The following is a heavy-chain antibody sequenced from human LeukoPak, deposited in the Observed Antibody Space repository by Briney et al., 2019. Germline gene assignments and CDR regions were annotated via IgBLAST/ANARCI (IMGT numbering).Heavy chain of an antibody. CDR2: IYYSGST. CDR1: GGSISSYY. J-gene: IGHJ6*03. V-gene: IGHV4-59*12. CDR3: ARAPPVGEDYYYYYYMDV. D-gene: IGHD3-3*01. Sequence: PSETLSLTCTVSGGSISSYYWSWIRQPPGKGLEWIGYIYYSGSTNYNPSLKSRVTISVDTSKNQFSLKLSSVTPADTAVYYCARAPPVGEDYYYYYYMDVWGKGTTVTVSS.